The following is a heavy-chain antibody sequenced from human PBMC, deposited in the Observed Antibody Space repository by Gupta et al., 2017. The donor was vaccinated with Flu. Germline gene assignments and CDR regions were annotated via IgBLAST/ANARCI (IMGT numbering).Heavy chain of an antibody. CDR3: VRLGVSYYNNGIYPGWVDP. D-gene: IGHD3-22*01. CDR1: GFTFSDSY. J-gene: IGHJ5*02. CDR2: ISNGSSYT. Sequence: QVQLTDSGGGLVKPGGSLRLSCAASGFTFSDSYMSWIRQAPGKGLEWLSYISNGSSYTNYADSVKGRFTISRDNTKSSLYFQMNSLTAEDTAVYYCVRLGVSYYNNGIYPGWVDPWGQGTLVTVSS. V-gene: IGHV3-11*03.